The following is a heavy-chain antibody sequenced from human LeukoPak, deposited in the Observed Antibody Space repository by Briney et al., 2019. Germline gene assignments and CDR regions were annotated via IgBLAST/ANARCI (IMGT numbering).Heavy chain of an antibody. J-gene: IGHJ4*02. CDR3: ARSTIAAAGNVEY. CDR1: GGSVSSYY. CDR2: IYYSGSTGRSI. Sequence: SETLSLTCTVSGGSVSSYYWSWIRQAPGKGLEWIGYIYYSGSTGRSINYNPSLKSRVTISVDTSKNQFSLKLSSVTAADTAMYYCARSTIAAAGNVEYWGQGTLVTVCS. D-gene: IGHD6-13*01. V-gene: IGHV4-59*02.